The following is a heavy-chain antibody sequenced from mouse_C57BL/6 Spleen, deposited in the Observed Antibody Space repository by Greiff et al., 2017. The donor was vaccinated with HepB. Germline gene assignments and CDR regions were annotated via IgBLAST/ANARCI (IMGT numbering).Heavy chain of an antibody. CDR1: GYTFTDYE. J-gene: IGHJ4*01. Sequence: QVHVKQSGAELVRPGASVTLSCKASGYTFTDYEMHWVKQTPVHGLEWIGAIDPETGGTAYNQKFKGKAILTADKSSSTAYMELRSLTSEDSTVYYCTRHYDYDKGAMDYWGQGTSVTVSS. V-gene: IGHV1-15*01. CDR3: TRHYDYDKGAMDY. D-gene: IGHD2-4*01. CDR2: IDPETGGT.